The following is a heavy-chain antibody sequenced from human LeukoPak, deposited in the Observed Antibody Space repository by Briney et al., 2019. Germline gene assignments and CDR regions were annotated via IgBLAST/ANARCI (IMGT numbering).Heavy chain of an antibody. CDR2: IYTSGNT. V-gene: IGHV4-4*07. CDR1: GASTSTYY. CDR3: ARDPPMVGFGP. D-gene: IGHD2-15*01. J-gene: IGHJ5*02. Sequence: SETLSLTCTVSGASTSTYYWSWIRQTAGKGLEWIGRIYTSGNTNYNPSLKSRVTMSVDTSKNQFSLKLRSVTAADTAVYYCARDPPMVGFGPWGQGTLVTVSS.